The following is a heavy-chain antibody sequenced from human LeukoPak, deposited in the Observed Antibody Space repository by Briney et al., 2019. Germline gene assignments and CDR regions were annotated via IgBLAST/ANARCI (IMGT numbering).Heavy chain of an antibody. Sequence: PSETLSLTCTVSGGSISSSSYSWGWIRQPPGKRLEWIGIIYYSGSTYYNPSLKSRVTISVDTSKNQFSLRLSSVIAADTAVYYCARSDPPGYQLPFDYWGQGTLVTVSS. CDR1: GGSISSSSYS. J-gene: IGHJ4*02. CDR2: IYYSGST. V-gene: IGHV4-39*01. CDR3: ARSDPPGYQLPFDY. D-gene: IGHD2-2*01.